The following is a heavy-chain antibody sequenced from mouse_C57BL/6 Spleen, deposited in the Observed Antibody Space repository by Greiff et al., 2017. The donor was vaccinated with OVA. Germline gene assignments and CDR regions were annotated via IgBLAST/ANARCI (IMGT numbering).Heavy chain of an antibody. J-gene: IGHJ3*01. D-gene: IGHD2-4*01. V-gene: IGHV1-82*01. CDR1: GYAFSSSW. Sequence: VKLVESGPELVKPGASVKISCKASGYAFSSSWMNWVKQRPGKGLEWIGRIYPGDGDTNYNGKFKGKATLTADKSSSTAYMQLSSLTSEDSAVYFCARINPVYYDYDGYWGQGTLVTVSA. CDR3: ARINPVYYDYDGY. CDR2: IYPGDGDT.